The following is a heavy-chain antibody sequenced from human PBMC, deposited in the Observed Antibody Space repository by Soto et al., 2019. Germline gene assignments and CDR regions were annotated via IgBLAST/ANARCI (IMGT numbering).Heavy chain of an antibody. Sequence: QLQLQESGPGLVKPSETLSLTCTVSGGSISSSSYYWVWIRQSPGKGLEWIGSIYYDGSTYYKPSLKSRVTISVDTSKNQFSLKVSSATAADTAVYYCARDVHNIVPLDFWGHGTLVTVSS. CDR1: GGSISSSSYY. CDR3: ARDVHNIVPLDF. V-gene: IGHV4-39*02. CDR2: IYYDGST. J-gene: IGHJ4*01. D-gene: IGHD3-16*02.